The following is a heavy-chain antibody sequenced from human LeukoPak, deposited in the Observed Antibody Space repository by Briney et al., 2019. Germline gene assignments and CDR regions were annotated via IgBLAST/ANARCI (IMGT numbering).Heavy chain of an antibody. V-gene: IGHV1-2*06. J-gene: IGHJ4*02. CDR3: ATIDSSGYYPFDY. CDR1: GYTFTGYY. D-gene: IGHD3-22*01. CDR2: INPNSGGT. Sequence: ASVTVSCKASGYTFTGYYMHWLRQPPGQGLEWMGRINPNSGGTNYAQKFQGRVTMTRDTSISTAYMELSRLRSDDTAVYYCATIDSSGYYPFDYWGQGTLVTVSS.